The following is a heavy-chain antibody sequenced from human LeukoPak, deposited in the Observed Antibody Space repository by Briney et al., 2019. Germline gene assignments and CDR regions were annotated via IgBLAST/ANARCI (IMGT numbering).Heavy chain of an antibody. V-gene: IGHV4-31*03. D-gene: IGHD6-19*01. J-gene: IGHJ4*02. CDR1: GGSISSGGYY. CDR2: IYYSGST. Sequence: SETLSLTCTVSGGSISSGGYYWSWIRQHPGKGLEWIGYIYYSGSTYYNPSLKSRVTISVDTSKNQFSLKLSSVTAADTAVYYCARAMERSSGWSAGTVLSYWGQGTLVTVSS. CDR3: ARAMERSSGWSAGTVLSY.